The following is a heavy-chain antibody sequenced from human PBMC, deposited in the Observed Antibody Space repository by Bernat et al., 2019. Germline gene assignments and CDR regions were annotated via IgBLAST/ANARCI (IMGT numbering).Heavy chain of an antibody. Sequence: EVQLVESGGGLVKPGGSLRLSCAASGFTFSSYSINWVRQAPGEGLEWVSFLSSTSRYIYDADLVKGRFTISRDNAKNSLYLQMNSLRAEDTAVYYCARAPFYGSGSYYSDYYYYYMDVWGKGTTVTVSS. J-gene: IGHJ6*03. V-gene: IGHV3-21*01. CDR1: GFTFSSYS. CDR2: LSSTSRYI. CDR3: ARAPFYGSGSYYSDYYYYYMDV. D-gene: IGHD3-10*01.